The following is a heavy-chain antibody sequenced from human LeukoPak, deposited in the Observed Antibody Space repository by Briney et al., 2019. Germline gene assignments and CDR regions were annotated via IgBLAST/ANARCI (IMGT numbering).Heavy chain of an antibody. Sequence: SETLSLTCTVSGGSISSYYWSWIRQPPGKGLEWIGHVFYTGSSNYNPSLKSRVTISVDTSKNQFSLNLNSVTAADTAVYFCARDEGSAYPFDYWGQGTLVTVSS. J-gene: IGHJ4*02. D-gene: IGHD3-22*01. CDR3: ARDEGSAYPFDY. V-gene: IGHV4-59*12. CDR2: VFYTGSS. CDR1: GGSISSYY.